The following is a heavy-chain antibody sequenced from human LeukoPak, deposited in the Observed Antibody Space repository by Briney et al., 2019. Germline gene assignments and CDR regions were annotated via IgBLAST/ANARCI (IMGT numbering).Heavy chain of an antibody. V-gene: IGHV1-46*01. J-gene: IGHJ4*02. CDR3: ARDTNVARYYDSSGSPDY. D-gene: IGHD3-22*01. CDR2: INPSGGST. CDR1: GYTFTSYF. Sequence: GASVKVSCKASGYTFTSYFMHWVRQAPGQGLEWMGIINPSGGSTSYAQKFQGRVTMTRDTSTSRVYMELSSLRSEDTAVYYCARDTNVARYYDSSGSPDYWGQGTLVTVSS.